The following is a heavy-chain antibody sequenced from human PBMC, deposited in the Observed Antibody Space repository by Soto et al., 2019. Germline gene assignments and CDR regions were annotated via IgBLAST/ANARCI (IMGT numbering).Heavy chain of an antibody. CDR1: GFTFRNYA. CDR2: ISGSGGTT. CDR3: ARGLKSSWTRPNFDC. Sequence: GGSLRLSCAASGFTFRNYAMTWVRQAPGKGLEWVSHISGSGGTTYYAESVKGRFTISRDNSKNTLYMQMNGLRGEDTAVYYCARGLKSSWTRPNFDCWGQGTLVTVSS. D-gene: IGHD2-15*01. V-gene: IGHV3-23*01. J-gene: IGHJ4*02.